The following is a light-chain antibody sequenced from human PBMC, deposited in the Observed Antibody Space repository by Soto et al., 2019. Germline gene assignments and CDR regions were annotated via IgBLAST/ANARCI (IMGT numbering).Light chain of an antibody. CDR1: QSISSW. CDR2: DAS. J-gene: IGKJ1*01. Sequence: DIQMTQSPSTLSASVGDRVTITCRASQSISSWLAWYQQKPGKAPKLLIYDASSLESGVPSRFSGSGSGTEFTLTISSLQPDDFATYYCQQYNSYWTFGQGTRWTS. V-gene: IGKV1-5*01. CDR3: QQYNSYWT.